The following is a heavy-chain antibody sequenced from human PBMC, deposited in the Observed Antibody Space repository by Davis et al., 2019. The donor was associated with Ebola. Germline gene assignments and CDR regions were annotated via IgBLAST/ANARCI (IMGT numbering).Heavy chain of an antibody. Sequence: PGGSLRLSCAASGFTFSDYGMHWVRQAPGKGLDWVAFIRYDANIKYYADSVKGRFTISRDNSKNTVSLQMNSLRPEDTAVYYCAKDGGGRFESWGQGTLITVSS. CDR2: IRYDANIK. CDR3: AKDGGGRFES. J-gene: IGHJ4*02. V-gene: IGHV3-30*02. CDR1: GFTFSDYG. D-gene: IGHD3-16*01.